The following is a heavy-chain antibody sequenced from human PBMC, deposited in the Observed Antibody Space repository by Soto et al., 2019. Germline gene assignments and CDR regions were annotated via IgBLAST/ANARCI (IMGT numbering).Heavy chain of an antibody. CDR2: IYYTGST. CDR3: ARVQYDFRSGSYYYALEV. J-gene: IGHJ6*02. V-gene: IGHV4-61*01. CDR1: GGAVSSESHY. D-gene: IGHD3-3*01. Sequence: QVQLQESGPGLVKPSETLSLTCNVSGGAVSSESHYWSWIRQTPGKGLEWIGYIYYTGSTNYNPSLKGRVTMSIETSRDQVSMRLRSVTRADTAVYYRARVQYDFRSGSYYYALEVWGQGTKVTVSS.